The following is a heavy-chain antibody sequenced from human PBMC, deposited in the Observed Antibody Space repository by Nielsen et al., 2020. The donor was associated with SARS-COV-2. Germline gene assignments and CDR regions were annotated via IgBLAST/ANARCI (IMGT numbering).Heavy chain of an antibody. CDR2: TYYSGGT. V-gene: IGHV4-30-4*01. J-gene: IGHJ5*02. Sequence: WIRQPPGKGLEWIGCTYYSGGTYYNPSLKSRVSISVDTSKNQFSLKLSSVTAADTAVYYCARARAYGSGSLEYSPWGQGTLVTVSS. CDR3: ARARAYGSGSLEYSP. D-gene: IGHD3-10*01.